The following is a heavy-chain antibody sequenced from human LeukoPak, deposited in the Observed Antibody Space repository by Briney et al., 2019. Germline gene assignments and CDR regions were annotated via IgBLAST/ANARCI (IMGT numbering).Heavy chain of an antibody. Sequence: GGSLRLSCAASGFTFSSYGMNWVRQAPGKGLEWVSGIVGSGVTTYYADSVKGRFTISRDNSKSTLYLQLNSLRAEDTAIYYCARDERSIQFNYWGQGTLVTVSS. CDR3: ARDERSIQFNY. CDR2: IVGSGVTT. J-gene: IGHJ4*02. CDR1: GFTFSSYG. D-gene: IGHD2-21*01. V-gene: IGHV3-23*01.